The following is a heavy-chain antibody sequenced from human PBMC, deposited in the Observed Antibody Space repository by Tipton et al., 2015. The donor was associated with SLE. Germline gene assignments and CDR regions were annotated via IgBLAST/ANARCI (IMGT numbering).Heavy chain of an antibody. CDR1: DGSFSGYY. D-gene: IGHD1-26*01. CDR3: ARRTLRVGHDY. J-gene: IGHJ4*02. V-gene: IGHV4-34*01. CDR2: INHSGST. Sequence: TLSLTCAVYDGSFSGYYWSWIRQPPGKGLEWIGEINHSGSTNYNPPLMSRVSISVDTSKNQFSLKVISVTAADTGVYYCARRTLRVGHDYWGQGTLVTVSS.